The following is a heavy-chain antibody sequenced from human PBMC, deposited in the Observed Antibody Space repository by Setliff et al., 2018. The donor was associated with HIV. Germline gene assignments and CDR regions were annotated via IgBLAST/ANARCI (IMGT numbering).Heavy chain of an antibody. Sequence: SETLSLTCDVSGYSINNIHYWGWIRQHPGKGLECLGNIYDGGTTYHNPSLKGRVTISIDTSKAQFSLKLISVTAADTAVYYCVRRDVSFLFGQFDSWGQGILVTVSS. D-gene: IGHD3-10*02. J-gene: IGHJ4*02. V-gene: IGHV4-38-2*01. CDR3: VRRDVSFLFGQFDS. CDR2: IYDGGTT. CDR1: GYSINNIHY.